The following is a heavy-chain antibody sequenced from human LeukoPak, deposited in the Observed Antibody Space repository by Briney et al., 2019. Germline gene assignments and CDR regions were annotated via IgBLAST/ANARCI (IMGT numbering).Heavy chain of an antibody. J-gene: IGHJ5*02. D-gene: IGHD4-17*01. V-gene: IGHV1-18*01. CDR2: ISAYNGNT. Sequence: GASVKVSCTASGYTFTNYDISWVRQAPGQGLEWMGWISAYNGNTNYAQKLQGRVTMTTETSTGTAYMELRSLRSDDTAVYYCAREGYGDYAWFDPWGQGTLVSVSS. CDR1: GYTFTNYD. CDR3: AREGYGDYAWFDP.